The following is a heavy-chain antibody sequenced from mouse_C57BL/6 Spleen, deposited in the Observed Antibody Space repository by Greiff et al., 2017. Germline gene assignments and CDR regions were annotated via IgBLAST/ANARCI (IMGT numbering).Heavy chain of an antibody. V-gene: IGHV5-16*01. D-gene: IGHD2-5*01. Sequence: DVKLVESEGGLVQPGSSMKLSCTASGFTFSDYYMAWVRQVPEKGLEWVANINYDGSSTYYLDSLKSRFIISRDNAKNILYLQMSSLKSEDTATYYCARDECYSNSFAYGGQGTLVTVSA. CDR3: ARDECYSNSFAY. J-gene: IGHJ3*01. CDR1: GFTFSDYY. CDR2: INYDGSST.